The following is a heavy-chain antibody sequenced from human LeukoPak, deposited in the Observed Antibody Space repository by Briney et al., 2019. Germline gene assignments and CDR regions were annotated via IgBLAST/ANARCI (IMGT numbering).Heavy chain of an antibody. CDR2: VGGSNTDT. CDR1: GFSFSRNA. D-gene: IGHD1-26*01. V-gene: IGHV3-23*01. Sequence: TGGSLRLSCVASGFSFSRNAMNWLRQPPGKGLEWVSGVGGSNTDTSYADSVKGRFTISRDNSQNTVSLVMNNLRAEDTAIYYCATHDTMVGISWGQGTLVTVSS. J-gene: IGHJ4*02. CDR3: ATHDTMVGIS.